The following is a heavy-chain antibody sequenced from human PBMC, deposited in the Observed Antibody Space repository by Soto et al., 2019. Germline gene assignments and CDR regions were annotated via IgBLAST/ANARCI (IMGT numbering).Heavy chain of an antibody. V-gene: IGHV4-30-4*02. D-gene: IGHD3-9*01. CDR1: GVSITGADSN. CDR2: IAYSGDT. Sequence: SDTLSLRCTFSGVSITGADSNLFWIRTPPGKGLEWIGYIAYSGDTYYNPSLRSRVTISADRSENKFSLTLKSVTAADTAVYFCARDFERSAIGPWGQGNSVTVSA. J-gene: IGHJ5*02. CDR3: ARDFERSAIGP.